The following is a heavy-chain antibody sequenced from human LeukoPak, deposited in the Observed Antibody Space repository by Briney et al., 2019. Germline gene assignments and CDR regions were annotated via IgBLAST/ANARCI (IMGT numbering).Heavy chain of an antibody. CDR3: ARRPPRAATGSYYSYGMDV. V-gene: IGHV4-4*09. J-gene: IGHJ6*02. D-gene: IGHD6-13*01. CDR2: IYPDGRI. CDR1: SGSITDSC. Sequence: PSETLSLTCSVSSGSITDSCWSWFRQAPGKGFEWLGFIYPDGRIEYSPSLRSRVTFSVATSKLEATVRLSSVTAADTAVYYCARRPPRAATGSYYSYGMDVWGQGTTVTVSS.